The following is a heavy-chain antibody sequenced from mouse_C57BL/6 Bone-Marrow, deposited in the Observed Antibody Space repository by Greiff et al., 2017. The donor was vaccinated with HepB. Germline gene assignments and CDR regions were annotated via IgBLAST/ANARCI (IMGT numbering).Heavy chain of an antibody. V-gene: IGHV6-6*01. J-gene: IGHJ3*01. CDR3: TPHPFVY. CDR2: IRNKANNLAT. Sequence: DVMLVESGGGLVQPGGSMKLSCAASGFTFSDAWMDWVRQSPEKGLEWVAEIRNKANNLATYYAESVKGRFTISRDDSKSSVYLQMNSLRAEDTGIYDCTPHPFVYWGQGTLVTVSA. CDR1: GFTFSDAW.